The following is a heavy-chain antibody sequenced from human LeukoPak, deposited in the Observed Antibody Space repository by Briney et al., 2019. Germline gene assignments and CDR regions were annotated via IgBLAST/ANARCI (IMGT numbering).Heavy chain of an antibody. J-gene: IGHJ2*01. CDR2: INGNSAAI. Sequence: GGSLRLSCAASGFTFNAFAMHWVRQLPGKGLEGVSGINGNSAAIGYAASVKGRFTISRDNAKNSLYLQMNSLRPEDMGLYYCAKDIGPQVGIDWYFDLWGRGTLVTVSS. V-gene: IGHV3-9*03. CDR1: GFTFNAFA. D-gene: IGHD2-21*01. CDR3: AKDIGPQVGIDWYFDL.